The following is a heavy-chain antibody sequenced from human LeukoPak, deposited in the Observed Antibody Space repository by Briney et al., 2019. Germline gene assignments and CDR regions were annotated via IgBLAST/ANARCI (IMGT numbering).Heavy chain of an antibody. J-gene: IGHJ6*04. CDR2: IHSSAGT. CDR3: ARHVYGKGMYV. D-gene: IGHD4-17*01. CDR1: GDSFSGYY. V-gene: IGHV4-59*08. Sequence: PSETLSLTCTVSGDSFSGYYWGWIRQPPGKGLECVGCIHSSAGTAYNPSLKSRLTISIDTSKNQFSLTLSSVTAADTAVYYCARHVYGKGMYVWGKGTTVAVSS.